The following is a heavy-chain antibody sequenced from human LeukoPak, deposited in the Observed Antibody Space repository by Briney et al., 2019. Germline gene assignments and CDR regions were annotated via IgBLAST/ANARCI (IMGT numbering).Heavy chain of an antibody. CDR3: ARSGGNYYSI. Sequence: GESLKISCKGSGYRFTSYWIGWVRQMPGKGLEWMGIIYPGDSDTIYSPSFQGQVTISADKSTSTANPPWSSLKASGPAMYYCARSGGNYYSIWGQGTMVTVSS. J-gene: IGHJ3*02. V-gene: IGHV5-51*01. CDR2: IYPGDSDT. D-gene: IGHD1-26*01. CDR1: GYRFTSYW.